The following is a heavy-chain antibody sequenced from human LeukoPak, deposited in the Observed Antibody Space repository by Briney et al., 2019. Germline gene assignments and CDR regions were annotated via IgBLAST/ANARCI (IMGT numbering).Heavy chain of an antibody. CDR1: GFTFSDYY. J-gene: IGHJ4*02. V-gene: IGHV3-11*01. CDR3: ARAPLSGYSSGSRGY. Sequence: PGGSLRLSCAASGFTFSDYYMGWIRQAPGKGLEWFSYISTSGSTIYYADSVKGRFTISRDNAKNLLHLQMNSLRAEDTAVYYCARAPLSGYSSGSRGYWGQGTLVTVSS. D-gene: IGHD6-19*01. CDR2: ISTSGSTI.